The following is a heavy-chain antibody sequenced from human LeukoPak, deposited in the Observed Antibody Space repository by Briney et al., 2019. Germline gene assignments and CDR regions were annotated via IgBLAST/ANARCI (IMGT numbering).Heavy chain of an antibody. CDR1: GFTSNSYA. CDR2: IGGGGENT. J-gene: IGHJ4*02. Sequence: GGSLRLSCEASGFTSNSYAMSWVRQAPGKGLEWVSTIGGGGENTYYADSVKGRFTISRDNSKNTLYLQMNSLRAEDTAVYFCAKVLTGSQDYWGQGTLVTVSS. V-gene: IGHV3-23*01. D-gene: IGHD7-27*01. CDR3: AKVLTGSQDY.